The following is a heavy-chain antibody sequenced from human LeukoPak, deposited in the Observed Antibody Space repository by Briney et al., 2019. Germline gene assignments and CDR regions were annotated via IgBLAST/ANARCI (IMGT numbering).Heavy chain of an antibody. CDR2: IYYSGST. V-gene: IGHV4-59*12. CDR3: ARLAALMAFDY. CDR1: GGSISSYY. D-gene: IGHD2-8*01. Sequence: SETLSLTCTVSGGSISSYYWSWIRQPAGKGLEWIGYIYYSGSTNYNPSLKSRVTISVDTSKNQFSLKLSSVTAADTAVYYCARLAALMAFDYWGQGSLVTVSS. J-gene: IGHJ4*02.